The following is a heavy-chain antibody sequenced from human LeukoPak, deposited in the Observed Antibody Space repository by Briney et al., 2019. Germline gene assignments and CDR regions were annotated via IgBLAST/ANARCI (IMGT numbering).Heavy chain of an antibody. V-gene: IGHV3-23*01. J-gene: IGHJ4*02. Sequence: GGSLRLSCAASGFSFGSYALSWVRQAPGKGLEWVSVISGSGDNTHYTDPVKGRFTISRDNSKNTLYLQMNSLRAEDTAVYYCTSLSDAIESFGTRNYWGQGTLVTVSS. CDR3: TSLSDAIESFGTRNY. D-gene: IGHD2-8*01. CDR1: GFSFGSYA. CDR2: ISGSGDNT.